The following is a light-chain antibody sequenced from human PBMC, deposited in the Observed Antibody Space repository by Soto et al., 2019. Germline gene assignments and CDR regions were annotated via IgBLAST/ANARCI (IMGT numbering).Light chain of an antibody. Sequence: DNVLTQSPGTVSLSPGERATLSCMASQSVSSSYLAWYRQKPGQAPRLLIHGTSSRATGTPDRFTGSGSGTDFTLTITRLEPEDFAVYYCQQYGTSPITFGQGTRLEIK. CDR2: GTS. V-gene: IGKV3-20*01. CDR3: QQYGTSPIT. J-gene: IGKJ5*01. CDR1: QSVSSSY.